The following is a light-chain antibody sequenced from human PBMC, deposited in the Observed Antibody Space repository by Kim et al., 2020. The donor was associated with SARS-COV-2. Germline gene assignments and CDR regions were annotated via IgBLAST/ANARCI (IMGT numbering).Light chain of an antibody. Sequence: PGKTARITLGENSIGLPSVHWYQQKPGQAPVLVIYYDTDRPSGIPERFSGSNSGNTATLTISRVEAGDEADYYCQVWDTGSDHPIFGGGTKVTVL. J-gene: IGLJ2*01. V-gene: IGLV3-21*04. CDR1: SIGLPS. CDR3: QVWDTGSDHPI. CDR2: YDT.